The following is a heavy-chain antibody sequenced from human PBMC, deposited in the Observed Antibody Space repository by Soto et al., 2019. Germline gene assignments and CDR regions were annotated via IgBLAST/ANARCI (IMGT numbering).Heavy chain of an antibody. CDR1: GGSFSCYY. V-gene: IGHV4-34*01. Sequence: PSETLFLTCAVYGGSFSCYYWSWIRQPPGKGLEWIGEINHSGSTNYNPSLKSRVTISVDTSKNQFSLKLSSVTAADTAVYYCARGRVSYSSSARYFDYWGQGTLVTVSS. CDR3: ARGRVSYSSSARYFDY. D-gene: IGHD6-6*01. J-gene: IGHJ4*02. CDR2: INHSGST.